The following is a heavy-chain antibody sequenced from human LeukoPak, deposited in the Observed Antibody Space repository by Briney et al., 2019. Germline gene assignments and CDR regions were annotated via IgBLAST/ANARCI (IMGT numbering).Heavy chain of an antibody. D-gene: IGHD2-15*01. CDR3: ARVVVAALYYFDY. Sequence: ASVTVSCTASGGTFSSYAISWVRQAPGQGLEWMGGIIPIFGTANYAQKFQGRVTITADESTSTAYMELSSLRSEDTAVYYCARVVVAALYYFDYWGQGTLVTVSS. V-gene: IGHV1-69*13. J-gene: IGHJ4*02. CDR1: GGTFSSYA. CDR2: IIPIFGTA.